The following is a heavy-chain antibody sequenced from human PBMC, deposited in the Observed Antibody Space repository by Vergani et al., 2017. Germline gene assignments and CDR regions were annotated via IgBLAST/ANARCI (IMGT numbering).Heavy chain of an antibody. J-gene: IGHJ6*02. CDR1: GFTFSSYG. V-gene: IGHV3-21*01. Sequence: EVQLVESGGGLVKPGGSLGLSGAASGFTFSSYGMNWVGQAPGKGLEWVSSISGSSSYIYYANSVKGRFTISRDNAKNSLYLQMNSLRAEDTAVYYCASLYCSSTSCYWDYYGMDVWGQGTTVTVSS. CDR2: ISGSSSYI. D-gene: IGHD2-2*01. CDR3: ASLYCSSTSCYWDYYGMDV.